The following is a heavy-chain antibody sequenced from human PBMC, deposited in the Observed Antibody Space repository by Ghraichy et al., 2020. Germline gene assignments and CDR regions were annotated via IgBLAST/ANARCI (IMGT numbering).Heavy chain of an antibody. CDR3: ARDRFRRNSSS. D-gene: IGHD6-13*01. CDR1: GFTFSSYS. Sequence: GESLNISCAASGFTFSSYSMNWVRQAPGKGLEWVSSISSSSSYIYYADSVKGRFTISRDNAKNSLYLQMNSLRVEDTAVYYCARDRFRRNSSSWGQGTLVTVSS. V-gene: IGHV3-21*01. CDR2: ISSSSSYI. J-gene: IGHJ4*02.